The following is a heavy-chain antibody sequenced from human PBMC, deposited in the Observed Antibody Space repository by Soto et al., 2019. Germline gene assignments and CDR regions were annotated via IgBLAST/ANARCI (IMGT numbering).Heavy chain of an antibody. D-gene: IGHD6-19*01. V-gene: IGHV3-74*01. CDR2: ISGDGGRT. Sequence: GGSLRLSCAAPGFTFSDYYIQWVRQGPGKGLVWVSAISGDGGRTYYADSARGRFAISRDNAKNTLYLQMNSLRADDTAVYYCVRDFMTMAGIQWGQGTLVTVSS. J-gene: IGHJ4*02. CDR1: GFTFSDYY. CDR3: VRDFMTMAGIQ.